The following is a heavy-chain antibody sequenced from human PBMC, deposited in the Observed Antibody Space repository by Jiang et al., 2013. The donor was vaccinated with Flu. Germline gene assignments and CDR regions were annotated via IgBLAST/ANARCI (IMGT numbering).Heavy chain of an antibody. J-gene: IGHJ6*02. V-gene: IGHV3-9*01. D-gene: IGHD3-3*01. CDR1: GFTFDDYA. Sequence: SGFTFDDYAMHWVRQAPGKGLEWVSGIWWNSATIGYADSVKGRFTISRDNAKNSLYLQMNSLRAEDTALYYCAKDIRHGTYDLGHWDYYGMDVWGQGTTVTVSS. CDR3: AKDIRHGTYDLGHWDYYGMDV. CDR2: IWWNSATI.